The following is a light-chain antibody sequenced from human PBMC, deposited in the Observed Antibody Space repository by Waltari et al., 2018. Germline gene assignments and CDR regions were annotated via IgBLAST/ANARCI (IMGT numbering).Light chain of an antibody. Sequence: QSALTQPRSVSGSPGQSVTISCTGTSSDVGGYLFVSWYQQHPGKAPKLIIYDVDKRPSGVPDRFSGSRSGNTASLTISGLQAEDEADYYCCSYAGSDNVLFGGGTKMTVL. CDR2: DVD. CDR3: CSYAGSDNVL. CDR1: SSDVGGYLF. V-gene: IGLV2-11*01. J-gene: IGLJ3*02.